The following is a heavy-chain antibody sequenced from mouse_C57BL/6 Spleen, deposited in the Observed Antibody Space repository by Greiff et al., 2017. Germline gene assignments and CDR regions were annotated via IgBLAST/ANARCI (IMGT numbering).Heavy chain of an antibody. Sequence: EVMLVESGGGLVQPGGSLSLSCAASGFTFTDYYMSWVRQPPGKALEWLGFIRNTANGYTTEYSVSVKGRFTISRDNSQSILYLQMNALRAEDSATYYCARAGTSYWYFDVWGTGTTVTVSS. CDR2: IRNTANGYTT. CDR3: ARAGTSYWYFDV. CDR1: GFTFTDYY. V-gene: IGHV7-3*01. D-gene: IGHD4-1*01. J-gene: IGHJ1*03.